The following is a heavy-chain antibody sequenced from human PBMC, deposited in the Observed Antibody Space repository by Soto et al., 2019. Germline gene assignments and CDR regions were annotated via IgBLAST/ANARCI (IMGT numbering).Heavy chain of an antibody. Sequence: SVKVSCKASGFTFTSSAVQWVRQARGQRLEWIGWIVVGSGNTNYAQKFQERVTITRDMSTSTAYMELNSLRTEDTAVYYCAKMYSSGWSPRNDHWGQGTLVTVSS. CDR3: AKMYSSGWSPRNDH. CDR2: IVVGSGNT. CDR1: GFTFTSSA. J-gene: IGHJ4*02. V-gene: IGHV1-58*01. D-gene: IGHD6-19*01.